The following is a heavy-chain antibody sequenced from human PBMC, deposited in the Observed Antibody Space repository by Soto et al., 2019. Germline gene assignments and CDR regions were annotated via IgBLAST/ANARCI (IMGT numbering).Heavy chain of an antibody. CDR1: GYTFTSYD. CDR3: ARGWYYGSGSPFDP. Sequence: QVQLVQSGAEVKKPGASVKVSCKASGYTFTSYDINWVRQATGQGHEWMGWMNHNSGNTGYAQKFRGRVTMTRNTSISTAYMELSSLRSEDTAVYYCARGWYYGSGSPFDPWGQGTLVTVSP. V-gene: IGHV1-8*01. CDR2: MNHNSGNT. D-gene: IGHD3-10*01. J-gene: IGHJ5*02.